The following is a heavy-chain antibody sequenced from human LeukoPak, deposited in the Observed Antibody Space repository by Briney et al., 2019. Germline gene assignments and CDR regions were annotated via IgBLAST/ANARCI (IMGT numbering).Heavy chain of an antibody. J-gene: IGHJ4*02. V-gene: IGHV3-23*01. CDR1: GFTFSSYA. D-gene: IGHD3-10*01. Sequence: AGGSLRLSCAASGFTFSSYAMSWVRQAPGKGLEWVSVISGSGTSTYYADSVKGRFTISRDNSKNTLYLQMISLRTDDTAVYYCARDRGWSQTYGSGTYGLDYWGQGMLVTVSS. CDR2: ISGSGTST. CDR3: ARDRGWSQTYGSGTYGLDY.